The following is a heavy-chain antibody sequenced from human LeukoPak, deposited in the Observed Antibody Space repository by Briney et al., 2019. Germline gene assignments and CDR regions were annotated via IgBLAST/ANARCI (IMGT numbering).Heavy chain of an antibody. J-gene: IGHJ4*02. D-gene: IGHD6-6*01. CDR2: INHSGST. V-gene: IGHV4-34*01. CDR3: ARLAARPPRDY. CDR1: GGSFSGYY. Sequence: SETLSLTCAVYGGSFSGYYWSWIRQPPGKGLEWIGEINHSGSTNYNPSLKSRVTISVDTSKNQFSLKLSSVTAADTAVYYCARLAARPPRDYWGQGTLVTVSS.